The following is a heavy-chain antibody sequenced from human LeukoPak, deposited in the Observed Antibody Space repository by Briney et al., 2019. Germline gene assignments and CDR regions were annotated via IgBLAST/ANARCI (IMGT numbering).Heavy chain of an antibody. J-gene: IGHJ4*02. CDR2: ISSSSSYI. D-gene: IGHD3-10*01. V-gene: IGHV3-21*01. Sequence: SGGSLRLSCAASGFTFSSYSMNWVRQAPWKGLEWVSSISSSSSYIYYADSVKGRFTISRDNAKNSLYLQMNSLRAEDTAVYYCAREGLWFGEFDYWGQGTLVTVSS. CDR3: AREGLWFGEFDY. CDR1: GFTFSSYS.